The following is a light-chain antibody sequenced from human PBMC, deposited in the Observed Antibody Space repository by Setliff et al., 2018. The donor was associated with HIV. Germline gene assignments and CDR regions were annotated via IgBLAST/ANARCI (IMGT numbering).Light chain of an antibody. J-gene: IGLJ1*01. V-gene: IGLV2-23*01. CDR3: CSNTGSNTYV. Sequence: QCVLTQPASVSGSPGQSITISCTGTSGDVGRYNLVSWYQQQPGKPPKLMIYQASKRPSGVSNRSSGSKSGNTASLTISGLQAEDEADYYCCSNTGSNTYVFGTGTKVTVL. CDR1: SGDVGRYNL. CDR2: QAS.